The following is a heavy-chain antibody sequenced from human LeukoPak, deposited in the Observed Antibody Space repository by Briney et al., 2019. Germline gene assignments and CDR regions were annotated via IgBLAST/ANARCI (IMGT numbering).Heavy chain of an antibody. D-gene: IGHD4-17*01. CDR1: GGSISSGGYS. Sequence: SETLSLTCAVSGGSISSGGYSWSWIRQPPGKGLEWIGYIYYSGSTNYNPSLKSRVTISVDTSKNQFSLKLSSVTAADTAVYYCARSSPLRTIFYYGMDVWGQGTTVTVSS. J-gene: IGHJ6*02. CDR3: ARSSPLRTIFYYGMDV. V-gene: IGHV4-61*08. CDR2: IYYSGST.